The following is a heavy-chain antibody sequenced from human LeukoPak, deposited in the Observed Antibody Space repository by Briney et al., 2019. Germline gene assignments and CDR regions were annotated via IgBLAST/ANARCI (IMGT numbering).Heavy chain of an antibody. CDR3: ARDHPHYYDSSGCWFDP. V-gene: IGHV4-39*02. CDR1: GASMSSVSYY. CDR2: IYYSGNT. D-gene: IGHD3-22*01. J-gene: IGHJ5*02. Sequence: SETLSLTCTISGASMSSVSYYWDWIRQPPGKGLEWIGNIYYSGNTHYNPSLKSRVTISLDTSKNQFSLNLRSVTAADTAVYYCARDHPHYYDSSGCWFDPWGQGTLVTVSS.